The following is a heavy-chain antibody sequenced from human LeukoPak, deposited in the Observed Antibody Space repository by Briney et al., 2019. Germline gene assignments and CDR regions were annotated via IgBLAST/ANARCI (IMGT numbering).Heavy chain of an antibody. V-gene: IGHV4-4*07. Sequence: SETLSLTCAVYGGSFSGYYWSWIRQPAGKGLEWIGRIYTSGSTNYNPSLKSRVTMSVDTSKNQFSLKLSSVTAADTAVYYCAREEDYYGSGSYCLLDPWGQGTLVTVSS. D-gene: IGHD3-10*01. J-gene: IGHJ5*02. CDR2: IYTSGST. CDR3: AREEDYYGSGSYCLLDP. CDR1: GGSFSGYY.